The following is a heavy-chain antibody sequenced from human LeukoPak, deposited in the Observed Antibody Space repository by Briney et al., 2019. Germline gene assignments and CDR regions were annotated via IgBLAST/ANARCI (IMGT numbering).Heavy chain of an antibody. D-gene: IGHD2-15*01. V-gene: IGHV3-73*01. Sequence: GGSLKLSCAASGFSFSGSAMHWVRQASGKGLEWVGRIRSKVNSCATAYAESVKGRFTISRDDSKNTAHLQMNSLKTEDTAVYYCSSRYCSGGRCYFYWGQGTLVTVSS. CDR2: IRSKVNSCAT. CDR3: SSRYCSGGRCYFY. CDR1: GFSFSGSA. J-gene: IGHJ4*02.